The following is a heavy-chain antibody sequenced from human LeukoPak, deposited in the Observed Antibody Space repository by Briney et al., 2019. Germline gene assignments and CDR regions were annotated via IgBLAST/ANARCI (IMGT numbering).Heavy chain of an antibody. V-gene: IGHV4-59*12. D-gene: IGHD1-26*01. CDR2: IYYSGST. CDR1: GGSISSYY. Sequence: SETLSLTCTVSGGSISSYYWSWIRQPPGKGLEWIGYIYYSGSTNYNPSLKSRVTISVDTSKNQFSLKLSSVTAADTAVYFCARLRLSGGSFSVGWFDPWGQGIQVTVSS. J-gene: IGHJ5*02. CDR3: ARLRLSGGSFSVGWFDP.